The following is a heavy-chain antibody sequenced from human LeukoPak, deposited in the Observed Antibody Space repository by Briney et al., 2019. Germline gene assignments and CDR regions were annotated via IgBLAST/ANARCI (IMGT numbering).Heavy chain of an antibody. CDR2: IRSKAYGGTT. CDR1: GFTFDDYA. V-gene: IGHV3-49*04. D-gene: IGHD3-3*01. Sequence: GGSLRLSCTASGFTFDDYAMSWVRQAPGKGLQWVGFIRSKAYGGTTEYAASVRGRFTISRDDSKSIAYLQMNSLKTEDTAVYYRTIWSGYSRYWGQGTLLTVSS. CDR3: TIWSGYSRY. J-gene: IGHJ4*02.